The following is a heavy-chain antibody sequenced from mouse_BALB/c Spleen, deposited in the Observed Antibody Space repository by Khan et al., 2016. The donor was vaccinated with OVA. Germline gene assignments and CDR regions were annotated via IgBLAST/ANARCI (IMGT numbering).Heavy chain of an antibody. V-gene: IGHV1-20*02. Sequence: VQLQQSGPELVKPGASVKISCKASGYSFTGYSMNWVMQSHGKGLEWIGRINPHSGDNFSNQKFKGKATLTVDESSSTAHMELRSLASEDSAVYYCARIDRSDFDYWGQGTTLTVSS. CDR2: INPHSGDN. D-gene: IGHD1-1*01. CDR3: ARIDRSDFDY. CDR1: GYSFTGYS. J-gene: IGHJ2*01.